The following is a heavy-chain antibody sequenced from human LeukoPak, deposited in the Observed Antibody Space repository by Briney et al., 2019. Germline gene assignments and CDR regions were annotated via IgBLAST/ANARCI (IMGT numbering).Heavy chain of an antibody. CDR2: ISSSSNYI. CDR1: GFTVSSYN. Sequence: PGGSLRLSCAASGFTVSSYNMNWVRQAPGKGLEWVASISSSSNYIYYVDSVKGRFTISRDNAKNSLYLQMNSLRAEDTAVYYCARGGSYFDYWGQATLVTVSS. CDR3: ARGGSYFDY. J-gene: IGHJ4*02. V-gene: IGHV3-21*01. D-gene: IGHD1-26*01.